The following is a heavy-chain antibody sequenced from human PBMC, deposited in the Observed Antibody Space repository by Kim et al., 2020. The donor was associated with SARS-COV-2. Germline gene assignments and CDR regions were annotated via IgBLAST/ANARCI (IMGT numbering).Heavy chain of an antibody. D-gene: IGHD6-13*01. V-gene: IGHV1-69*04. CDR3: ARGAAAGYNWFDP. J-gene: IGHJ5*02. CDR2: IIPILGIA. CDR1: GGTFSSYA. Sequence: SVKVSCKASGGTFSSYAISWVRQAPGQGLEWMGRIIPILGIANYAQKSQGRVTITADKSTSTAYMELSSLRSEDTAVYYCARGAAAGYNWFDPWGQGTLVTVSS.